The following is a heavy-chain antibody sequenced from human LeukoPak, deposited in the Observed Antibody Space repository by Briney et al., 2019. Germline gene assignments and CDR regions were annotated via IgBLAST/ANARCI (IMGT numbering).Heavy chain of an antibody. CDR1: GYIFTSYS. CDR2: INPSGGTT. CDR3: ARREVYSSGWHWFDP. D-gene: IGHD6-19*01. V-gene: IGHV1-46*01. J-gene: IGHJ5*02. Sequence: ASVKVSCKASGYIFTSYSMHWVRRAPGQGLEWMGIINPSGGTTNYAQKFQGRVTMTRDTSTSTVYMDLSSLRSEDTAVYYCARREVYSSGWHWFDPWGQGTLVTVSS.